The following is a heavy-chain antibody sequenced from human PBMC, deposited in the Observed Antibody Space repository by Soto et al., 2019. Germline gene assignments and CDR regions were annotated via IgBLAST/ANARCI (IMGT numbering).Heavy chain of an antibody. CDR3: ARRNHYVWGSYRYTGHWYFDL. V-gene: IGHV4-34*01. J-gene: IGHJ2*01. D-gene: IGHD3-16*02. CDR1: GGAFSGYY. CDR2: INNSGST. Sequence: PSETLSLSCAVYGGAFSGYYWSWIRQPPGKGREWIGEINNSGSTNYNPSLKSRVTISVDTSKNQFSLKLSSVTAADTAVYYCARRNHYVWGSYRYTGHWYFDLWGRGTLITVS.